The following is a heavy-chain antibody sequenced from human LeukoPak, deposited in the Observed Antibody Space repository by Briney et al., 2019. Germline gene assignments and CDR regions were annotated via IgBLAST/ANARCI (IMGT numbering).Heavy chain of an antibody. J-gene: IGHJ4*02. CDR2: IWYDGSNT. CDR3: APDHGGF. D-gene: IGHD3-16*01. V-gene: IGHV3-33*01. CDR1: GFTFSTYG. Sequence: PGGSLRLSCAAFGFTFSTYGMPWVRQAPGKGLEWVAIIWYDGSNTYYADSVKGRFTISRDNSKNTLYLEMNSLRAEDTAVYYCAPDHGGFWGQGTLVTVSS.